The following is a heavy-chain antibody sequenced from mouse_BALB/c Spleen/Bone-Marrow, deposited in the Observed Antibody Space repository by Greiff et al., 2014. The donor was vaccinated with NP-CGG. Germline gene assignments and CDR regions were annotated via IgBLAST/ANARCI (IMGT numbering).Heavy chain of an antibody. CDR3: TKPSFYYGSSYWYFDV. D-gene: IGHD1-1*01. J-gene: IGHJ1*01. V-gene: IGHV14-3*02. CDR1: GFNIKDTF. Sequence: VQLQQPGAELVKPGASVELSCTASGFNIKDTFMHWVKQRPEQGLEWIGRIDPANGDTKYDPKFQGKATITADTSSNTAYLQLSSLTSEDTAVYYCTKPSFYYGSSYWYFDVWGAGTTVTVSS. CDR2: IDPANGDT.